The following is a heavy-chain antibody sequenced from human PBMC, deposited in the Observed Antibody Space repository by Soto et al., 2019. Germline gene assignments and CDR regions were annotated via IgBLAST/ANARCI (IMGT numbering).Heavy chain of an antibody. CDR3: ARTLYEILTFSVYNWCDP. CDR2: ISWNSGSI. CDR1: GFTFDEYA. J-gene: IGHJ5*02. V-gene: IGHV3-9*01. Sequence: HLGGSLRLSCAASGFTFDEYAMHWVRQAPGKGLEWVSGISWNSGSIGYADSVKGRFTISRDNAKNSLYLQMNSLRVEDTAVYYCARTLYEILTFSVYNWCDPWGQGTLIT. D-gene: IGHD3-9*01.